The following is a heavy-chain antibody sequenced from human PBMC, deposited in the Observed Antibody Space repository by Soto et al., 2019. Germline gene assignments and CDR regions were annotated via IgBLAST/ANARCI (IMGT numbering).Heavy chain of an antibody. CDR3: AKDRRAGGNYGFYSDF. Sequence: EVQLLESGGGLVQPGGSLRLSCAASGFTFSSYVMTWVRQAPGKGLEWVSFSSATGAGTYYADSVKGRFTISRDNSKNTLYLQMTSLRADDTAVYYCAKDRRAGGNYGFYSDFWGQGAVVIVSS. CDR2: SSATGAGT. D-gene: IGHD1-7*01. CDR1: GFTFSSYV. J-gene: IGHJ4*02. V-gene: IGHV3-23*01.